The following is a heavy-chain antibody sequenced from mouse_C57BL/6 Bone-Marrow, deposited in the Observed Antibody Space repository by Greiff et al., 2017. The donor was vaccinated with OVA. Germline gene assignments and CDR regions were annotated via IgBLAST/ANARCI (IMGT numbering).Heavy chain of an antibody. CDR1: GFTFSDYG. Sequence: EVKLMESGGGLVQPGGSLKLSCAASGFTFSDYGMAWVRQAPRKGPEWVAFISNLEYSIYYADTVTGRFTISRENAKNTLYLELSSLRSEDTAMYYCARQDGNTWFAYWGQGTLVTVSA. CDR2: ISNLEYSI. J-gene: IGHJ3*01. CDR3: ARQDGNTWFAY. V-gene: IGHV5-15*01. D-gene: IGHD2-1*01.